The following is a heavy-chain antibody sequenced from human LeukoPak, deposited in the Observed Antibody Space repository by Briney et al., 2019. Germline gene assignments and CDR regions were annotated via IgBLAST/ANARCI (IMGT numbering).Heavy chain of an antibody. J-gene: IGHJ3*02. D-gene: IGHD3-9*01. CDR3: ARDLTGGAFDI. Sequence: PSETLSLTCTVSGVSMSGYYWSWIRQPPGKGLECIGYIYYSGSTYYNPSLKSRITISVDTSKNQFSLKLSSVTAADTAVYYCARDLTGGAFDIWGQGTMVTVSS. CDR2: IYYSGST. V-gene: IGHV4-30-4*01. CDR1: GVSMSGYY.